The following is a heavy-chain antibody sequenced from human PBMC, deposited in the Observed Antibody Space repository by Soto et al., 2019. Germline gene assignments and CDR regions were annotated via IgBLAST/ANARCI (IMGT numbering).Heavy chain of an antibody. CDR3: ARKSDYLPSAYYGMDV. D-gene: IGHD4-17*01. CDR1: GGTFSSYA. J-gene: IGHJ6*02. CDR2: IIPIFGTA. V-gene: IGHV1-69*13. Sequence: GASVKVSCKASGGTFSSYAISWVRQAPGQGLEWMGGIIPIFGTANYAQKFQGRVTITADESTSTAYRELSSLRSEDTAVYYCARKSDYLPSAYYGMDVWGQGTTVTVSS.